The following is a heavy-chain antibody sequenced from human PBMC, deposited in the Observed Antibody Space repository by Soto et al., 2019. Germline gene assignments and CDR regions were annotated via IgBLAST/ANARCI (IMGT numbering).Heavy chain of an antibody. CDR2: IYYSGST. CDR1: GGSISSGGYY. Sequence: TLSLTCTVSGGSISSGGYYWSWIRQHPGKGLEWIGYIYYSGSTYYNPSLKSRVTISVDTSKNQFSLKLSSVTAADTAVYYCARDGARPSSSWYRWDYYYHGMDVWGQGTTVTVSS. J-gene: IGHJ6*02. D-gene: IGHD6-13*01. V-gene: IGHV4-31*03. CDR3: ARDGARPSSSWYRWDYYYHGMDV.